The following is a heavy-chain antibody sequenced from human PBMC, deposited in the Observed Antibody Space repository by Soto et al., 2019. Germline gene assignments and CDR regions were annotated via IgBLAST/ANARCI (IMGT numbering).Heavy chain of an antibody. J-gene: IGHJ4*02. CDR3: ASTQLRYFEY. CDR2: INAGNGNT. V-gene: IGHV1-3*01. CDR1: GYTFTSYA. Sequence: DSVKVSCKASGYTFTSYAIHWVRQAPGQRLEWMGWINAGNGNTKYSQKIQDRVTITRDTSVSTTYMELRSLRSEDTAVYYCASTQLRYFEYWGQGTLVTVS. D-gene: IGHD3-9*01.